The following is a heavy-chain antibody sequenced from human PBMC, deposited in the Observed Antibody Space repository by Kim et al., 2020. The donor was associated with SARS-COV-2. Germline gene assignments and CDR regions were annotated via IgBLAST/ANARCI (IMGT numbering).Heavy chain of an antibody. D-gene: IGHD6-19*01. CDR3: TAQRGSSGWYAGAFDT. Sequence: GGSLRLSCAASGFTFSNVWMTWVRQTPGKGLEWVGRIKTKTDDGTTDYAAPVKGRFTISRDDSQTTLYLQMNSLKIEDTALYYCTAQRGSSGWYAGAFDTWGQGTMVTVSS. CDR2: IKTKTDDGTT. V-gene: IGHV3-15*01. J-gene: IGHJ3*02. CDR1: GFTFSNVW.